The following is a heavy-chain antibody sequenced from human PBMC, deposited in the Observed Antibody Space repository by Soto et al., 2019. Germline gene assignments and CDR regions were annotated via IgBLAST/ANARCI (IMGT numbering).Heavy chain of an antibody. D-gene: IGHD3-10*01. V-gene: IGHV1-8*01. CDR1: GYTFTSYD. J-gene: IGHJ6*03. CDR3: ARGLQARYYGSGSYYNDPTYYYYYMDV. CDR2: MNPNSGNT. Sequence: VASVKVSCKASGYTFTSYDINWVRQATGQGLEWMGWMNPNSGNTGYAQKFQGRVTMTRNTSISTAYMELSSLRSEDTAVYYCARGLQARYYGSGSYYNDPTYYYYYMDVWGKGTTVTVS.